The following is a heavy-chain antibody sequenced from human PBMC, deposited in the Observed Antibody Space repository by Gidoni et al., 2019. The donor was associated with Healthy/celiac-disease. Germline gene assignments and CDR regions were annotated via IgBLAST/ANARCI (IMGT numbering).Heavy chain of an antibody. J-gene: IGHJ4*02. CDR1: GFTFSSYA. Sequence: VQLLESGGGLVQPGGSLRLSCAASGFTFSSYAMSWVRQAPGKGLEWVSAMSGSGGSTYYADSVKGRFTISRDNSKNTLYLQMNSLRAEDTAVYYCAKDRIPYSSGWYVFDYWGQGTLVTVSS. CDR3: AKDRIPYSSGWYVFDY. D-gene: IGHD6-19*01. CDR2: MSGSGGST. V-gene: IGHV3-23*01.